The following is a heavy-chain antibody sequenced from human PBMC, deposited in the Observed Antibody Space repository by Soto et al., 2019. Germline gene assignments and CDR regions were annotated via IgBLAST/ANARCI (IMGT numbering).Heavy chain of an antibody. D-gene: IGHD3-3*01. CDR3: ARTLGPGLRFFPLGYMDV. J-gene: IGHJ6*04. Sequence: ASVKVSCKASGYTFTSYGISWVRQAPGQGLEWMGWISAYNGNTNYAQKLQGRVTMTTDTSTSTAYMELRSLRSDDTAVYYCARTLGPGLRFFPLGYMDVWGKGTTVTVSS. CDR2: ISAYNGNT. CDR1: GYTFTSYG. V-gene: IGHV1-18*01.